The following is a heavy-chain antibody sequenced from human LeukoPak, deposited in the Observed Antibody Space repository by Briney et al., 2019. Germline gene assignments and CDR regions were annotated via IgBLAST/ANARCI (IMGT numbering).Heavy chain of an antibody. CDR3: AKGAQQLVYWVDY. CDR1: GFTFSTFA. V-gene: IGHV3-23*01. Sequence: GGSLRLSCAASGFTFSTFAMSWVRQAPGKGLEWVSVISGSGGSTYYADSVKGRFTISRDNSKNTLYLQMNSLRAEDTAVYYCAKGAQQLVYWVDYWGQGTLVTVSS. D-gene: IGHD6-13*01. CDR2: ISGSGGST. J-gene: IGHJ4*02.